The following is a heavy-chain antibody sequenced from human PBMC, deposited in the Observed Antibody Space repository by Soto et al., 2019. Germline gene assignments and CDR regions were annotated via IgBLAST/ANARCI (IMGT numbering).Heavy chain of an antibody. V-gene: IGHV3-23*01. CDR1: GFTLVNYA. D-gene: IGHD2-15*01. CDR3: ATAVVVRAWFEP. J-gene: IGHJ5*02. CDR2: ISESANRT. Sequence: GSLTLSCAASGFTLVNYAMTWVRQAPGKGLDWVAAISESANRTYYADSVKGRFTISRDNSKDTLYLQRNSLRADDTAVYYCATAVVVRAWFEPWGQGTLVTVSS.